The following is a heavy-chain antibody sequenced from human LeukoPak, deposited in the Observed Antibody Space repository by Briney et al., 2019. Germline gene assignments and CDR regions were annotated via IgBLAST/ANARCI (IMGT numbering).Heavy chain of an antibody. Sequence: SETLSLTCTVSGGSISSYYWSWIRQPPGKGLEWIGYIYYSGSTNYNPSLKSRVTISVDTSKNQFSLKLSSVTAADTAVYYCARGLGYYGSGSYYYGMDVWGQGTTVTVSS. CDR2: IYYSGST. CDR1: GGSISSYY. D-gene: IGHD3-10*01. V-gene: IGHV4-59*12. CDR3: ARGLGYYGSGSYYYGMDV. J-gene: IGHJ6*02.